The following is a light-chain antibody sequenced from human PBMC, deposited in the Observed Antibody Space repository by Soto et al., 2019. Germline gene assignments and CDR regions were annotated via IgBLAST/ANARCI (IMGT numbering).Light chain of an antibody. V-gene: IGLV2-11*01. CDR3: CSYAGSYTGV. CDR2: DVS. CDR1: SSDVGAYNY. Sequence: QSALTQPRSVSGSPGQSVTISCTGTSSDVGAYNYVSWYQHHPGKAPKFMIYDVSKRPSGVPDRFSGSKSGNTASLTISGLQAEDEADHYCCSYAGSYTGVFGTGTKLTVL. J-gene: IGLJ1*01.